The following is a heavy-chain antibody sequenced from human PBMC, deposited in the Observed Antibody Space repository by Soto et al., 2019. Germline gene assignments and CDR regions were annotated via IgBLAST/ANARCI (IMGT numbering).Heavy chain of an antibody. V-gene: IGHV3-23*01. CDR1: GFTFSSYA. CDR2: ISGSGGST. CDR3: ARTPAAGRWG. J-gene: IGHJ1*01. Sequence: GGSLRLSCAASGFTFSSYAMSWVRQAPGKGLEWVSAISGSGGSTYYADSVKGRFTISRDNSKKSIYLRMSSLGASVVAVYYSARTPAAGRWGWGRGSRFAVS. D-gene: IGHD6-13*01.